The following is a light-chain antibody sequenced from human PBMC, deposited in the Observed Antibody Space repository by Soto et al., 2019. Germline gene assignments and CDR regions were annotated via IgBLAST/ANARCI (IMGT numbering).Light chain of an antibody. Sequence: EIVLTQSPATLSLSPGERATLSCRASQSVSIYLAWYQQKPGQAPRLLIYDASNRATGIPARFSGSGSGTDFTLTISSREPEDFAVYYCQQRGKWPLTFGGGTKVEIK. V-gene: IGKV3-11*01. CDR2: DAS. J-gene: IGKJ4*01. CDR3: QQRGKWPLT. CDR1: QSVSIY.